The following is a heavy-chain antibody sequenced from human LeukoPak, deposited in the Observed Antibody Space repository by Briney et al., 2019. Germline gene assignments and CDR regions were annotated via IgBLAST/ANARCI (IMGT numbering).Heavy chain of an antibody. CDR3: AREGPETYNFDF. V-gene: IGHV1-46*01. D-gene: IGHD5-18*01. Sequence: ASVNVSCKASGYTFTSYYIHWVRQAPGQGLEYTGIIRPSGSTAYAQKFQGRVTMTRDTSTSAVYMELSSLRSEDTAVYYCAREGPETYNFDFWGQGTQVTVSS. CDR1: GYTFTSYY. J-gene: IGHJ4*02. CDR2: IRPSGST.